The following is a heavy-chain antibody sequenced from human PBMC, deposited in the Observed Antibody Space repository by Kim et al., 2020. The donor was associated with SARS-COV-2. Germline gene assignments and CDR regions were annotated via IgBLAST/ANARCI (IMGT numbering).Heavy chain of an antibody. CDR1: GGTFSSYA. D-gene: IGHD1-26*01. Sequence: SVKVSCKASGGTFSSYAISWVRQAPGQGLEWMGGIIPIFGTANYAQKFQGRVTITADESTSTAYMELSSLRSEDTAVYYCARDPYSGSYLIRYWYFDLWGRGTLVTVSS. CDR2: IIPIFGTA. J-gene: IGHJ2*01. CDR3: ARDPYSGSYLIRYWYFDL. V-gene: IGHV1-69*13.